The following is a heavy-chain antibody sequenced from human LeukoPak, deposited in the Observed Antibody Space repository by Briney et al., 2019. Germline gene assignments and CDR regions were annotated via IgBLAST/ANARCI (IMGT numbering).Heavy chain of an antibody. D-gene: IGHD4-17*01. CDR2: ISKDGTNK. CDR3: ARDPVTTWGCFDR. V-gene: IGHV3-30-3*01. CDR1: GFTFSSYS. J-gene: IGHJ4*02. Sequence: GGSLRLSCAASGFTFSSYSMHWVRQTPGKGLEWVAVISKDGTNKHYADSVKGRFTISRDKSKHTLYLQMNSLRAEDTAVYYCARDPVTTWGCFDRSGQGTLVTVSS.